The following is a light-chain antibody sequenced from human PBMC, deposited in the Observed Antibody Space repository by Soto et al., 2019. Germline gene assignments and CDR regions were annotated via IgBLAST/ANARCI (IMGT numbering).Light chain of an antibody. CDR2: AAS. CDR3: QQLNSYPYT. J-gene: IGKJ2*01. V-gene: IGKV1-9*01. CDR1: QGISSY. Sequence: IQLTQSPSSLSASVGDRVTITCRASQGISSYLAWYQQKPGKAPKLLIYAASTLQSGVPSRFSGSGSGTDFPLTLSSLQPEDFATYSCQQLNSYPYTFGQGTKLEIK.